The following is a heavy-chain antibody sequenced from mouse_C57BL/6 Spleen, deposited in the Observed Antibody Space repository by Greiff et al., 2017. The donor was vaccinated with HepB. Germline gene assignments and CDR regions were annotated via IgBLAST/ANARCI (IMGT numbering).Heavy chain of an antibody. Sequence: VKLQESGAELARPGASVKLSCKASGYTFTSYGISWVKQRTGQGLEWIGEIYPRSGNTYYNEKFKGKATLTADKSSSTAYMELRSLTSEDSAVYFCARRFTTVGDYAMDYWGQGTSVTVSS. CDR2: IYPRSGNT. D-gene: IGHD1-1*01. V-gene: IGHV1-81*01. CDR3: ARRFTTVGDYAMDY. J-gene: IGHJ4*01. CDR1: GYTFTSYG.